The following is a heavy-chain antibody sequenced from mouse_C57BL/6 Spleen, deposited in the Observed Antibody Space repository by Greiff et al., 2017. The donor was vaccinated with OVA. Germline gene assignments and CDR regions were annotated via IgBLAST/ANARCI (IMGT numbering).Heavy chain of an antibody. Sequence: QVQLKQSGAELVRPGTSVQMSCKASGYTFTNYWIGWAKQRPGHGLEWIGDIYPGGGYTNYNEKFKGKATLTADKSSSTAYMQFSSLTSEDSAIYYCARNSNYDYFDYWGQGTTLTVSS. V-gene: IGHV1-63*01. CDR1: GYTFTNYW. J-gene: IGHJ2*01. CDR3: ARNSNYDYFDY. D-gene: IGHD2-5*01. CDR2: IYPGGGYT.